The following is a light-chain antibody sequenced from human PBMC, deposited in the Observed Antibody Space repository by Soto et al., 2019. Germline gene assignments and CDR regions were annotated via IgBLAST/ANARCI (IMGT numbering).Light chain of an antibody. Sequence: EIVMTQSPATLSVSPGERATLSCRASQSVSSNLAWYQQKPGQAPRLLIYGASTRAPGIPARFSGSGSGTEFTLTISSLQSEDFAVYHCQQYNNWPPWTFGQGTKVELK. CDR3: QQYNNWPPWT. CDR1: QSVSSN. CDR2: GAS. J-gene: IGKJ1*01. V-gene: IGKV3-15*01.